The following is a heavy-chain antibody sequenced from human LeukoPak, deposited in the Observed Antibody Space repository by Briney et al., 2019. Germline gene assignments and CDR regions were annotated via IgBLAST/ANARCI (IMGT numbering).Heavy chain of an antibody. CDR1: GFTVSSNY. CDR2: IYSGGST. V-gene: IGHV3-66*01. Sequence: GGSLRLPCAASGFTVSSNYMSWVRQAPGKELEWVSVIYSGGSTYYADSVKGSFTISRDNSKNTLYLQMNSLRAEDTAVYYCARAPGIAVAGYFDYWGQGTLVSVSS. J-gene: IGHJ4*02. CDR3: ARAPGIAVAGYFDY. D-gene: IGHD6-19*01.